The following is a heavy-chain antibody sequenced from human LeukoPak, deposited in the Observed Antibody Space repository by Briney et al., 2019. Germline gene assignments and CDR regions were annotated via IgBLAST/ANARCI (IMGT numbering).Heavy chain of an antibody. Sequence: SETLSLTCAVYGGSFSGYYWNWIRQPPGKGLEWIGEINHSGSTNYNPSLKSRVTISVDTSKNQFSLKLSSVTAADTAVYYCARLDSSSVDYWGQGTLVTVSS. CDR2: INHSGST. CDR1: GGSFSGYY. D-gene: IGHD6-6*01. CDR3: ARLDSSSVDY. J-gene: IGHJ4*02. V-gene: IGHV4-34*01.